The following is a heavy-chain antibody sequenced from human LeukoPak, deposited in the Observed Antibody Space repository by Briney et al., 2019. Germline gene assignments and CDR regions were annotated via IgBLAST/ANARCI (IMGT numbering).Heavy chain of an antibody. D-gene: IGHD6-19*01. CDR3: ARVIASSGGAFDI. Sequence: GASVKVSCKPSRFTLTSYGISRVRQAPGQELECMGWISAYNCNTSYAQKLQGRVTMTTDTSTSTAYMELRRLRSDAAAVYYCARVIASSGGAFDIWGQGTMVTVSS. CDR2: ISAYNCNT. V-gene: IGHV1-18*01. J-gene: IGHJ3*02. CDR1: RFTLTSYG.